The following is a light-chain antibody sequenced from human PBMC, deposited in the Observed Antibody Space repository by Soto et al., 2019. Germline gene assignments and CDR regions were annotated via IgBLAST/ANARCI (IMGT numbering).Light chain of an antibody. Sequence: EILMTQSPATLSVSPGERATLSCRASQSVSHNLAWYQQKPGQAPRLLFYGASTRATDIPARFSGSGSGTDFTLTISSLQSEDFAVYYCQQSNNGPYTFGQGTKLEIK. CDR1: QSVSHN. CDR2: GAS. J-gene: IGKJ2*01. V-gene: IGKV3-15*01. CDR3: QQSNNGPYT.